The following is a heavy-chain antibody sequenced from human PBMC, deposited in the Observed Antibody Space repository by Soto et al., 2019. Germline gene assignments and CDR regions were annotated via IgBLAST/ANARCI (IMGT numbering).Heavy chain of an antibody. V-gene: IGHV2-5*02. CDR2: ISLDDNE. D-gene: IGHD3-16*01. CDR3: AHRKGGPGPLFDY. Sequence: QITLMESGPTLVKPTQTLTLTCTFSGFSLSTTGVGVGWIRQPPGKALEWLALISLDDNERYSPSLKSRLTITKYTSKNQVVLTMTSLDPADTATYYCAHRKGGPGPLFDYWGQGTLVTVSS. CDR1: GFSLSTTGVG. J-gene: IGHJ4*02.